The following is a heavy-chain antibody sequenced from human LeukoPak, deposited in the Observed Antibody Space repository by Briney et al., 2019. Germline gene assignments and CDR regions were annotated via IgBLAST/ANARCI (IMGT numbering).Heavy chain of an antibody. CDR3: TKEAPIAVAGN. V-gene: IGHV3-23*01. Sequence: GGCLRLSCAASAFTFTNYAMSWVRPAPGRGLGWVSAISSSGGKTYYVDSVKGRFTISRDDSKNTLYLQMNSLRAEDTAVYYCTKEAPIAVAGNWGQGTLVTVSS. CDR2: ISSSGGKT. CDR1: AFTFTNYA. D-gene: IGHD6-19*01. J-gene: IGHJ4*02.